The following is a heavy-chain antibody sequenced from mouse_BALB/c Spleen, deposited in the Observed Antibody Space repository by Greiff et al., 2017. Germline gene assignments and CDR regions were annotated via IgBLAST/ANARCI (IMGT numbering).Heavy chain of an antibody. CDR2: INPSTGYT. Sequence: VQLQQSGAELAKPGASVKMSCKASGYTFTSYWMHWVKQRPGQGLEWIGYINPSTGYTEYNQKFKDKATLTADKSSSTAYMQLSSLTSEDSAVYYCARSLDKLGLPFAYWGQGTLVTVSA. CDR3: ARSLDKLGLPFAY. CDR1: GYTFTSYW. V-gene: IGHV1-7*01. J-gene: IGHJ3*01. D-gene: IGHD3-1*01.